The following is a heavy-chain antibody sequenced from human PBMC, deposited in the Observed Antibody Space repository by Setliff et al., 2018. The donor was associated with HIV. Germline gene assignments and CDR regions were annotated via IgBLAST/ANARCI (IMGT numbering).Heavy chain of an antibody. D-gene: IGHD3-22*01. Sequence: GASVKVSCKASGYTFTSYYIHWVRQAPGQGLEWMGRINPSGGSTSYAQKFQGRVTMTTDTSTSTAYMELRSLRSDDTAVYYCARASQNSYYDSSGYADYWGQGTLVTVSS. CDR3: ARASQNSYYDSSGYADY. V-gene: IGHV1-46*01. CDR2: INPSGGST. J-gene: IGHJ4*02. CDR1: GYTFTSYY.